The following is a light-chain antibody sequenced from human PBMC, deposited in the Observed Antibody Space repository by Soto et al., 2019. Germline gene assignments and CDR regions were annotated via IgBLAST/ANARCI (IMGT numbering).Light chain of an antibody. J-gene: IGKJ5*01. CDR3: QQSYRTSTIT. Sequence: TQCPGTESVSHGERATLSCRASQSVSNNYLAGYQQKPGQAPRLIIYGASTRATGIPDRFSGSGSGTEFTLTISCMQSQDFAAYYCQQSYRTSTITFCEGTRLEIK. CDR1: QSVSNN. V-gene: IGKV3-15*01. CDR2: GAS.